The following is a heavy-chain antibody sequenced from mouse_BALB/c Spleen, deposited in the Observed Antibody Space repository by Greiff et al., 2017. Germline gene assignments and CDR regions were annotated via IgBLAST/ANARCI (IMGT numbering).Heavy chain of an antibody. CDR2: VNPYNGGT. CDR3: AREGYYGRDY. V-gene: IGHV1-19*01. Sequence: EVHLQQSGPELVKPGASVKMSCKASGYTFTDYYMDWVKQSHGESFEWIGRVNPYNGGTSYNQKFKGKATLTVDKSSSTAYMELNSLTSEDSAVYYCAREGYYGRDYWGQGTTLTVSS. D-gene: IGHD1-1*01. J-gene: IGHJ2*01. CDR1: GYTFTDYY.